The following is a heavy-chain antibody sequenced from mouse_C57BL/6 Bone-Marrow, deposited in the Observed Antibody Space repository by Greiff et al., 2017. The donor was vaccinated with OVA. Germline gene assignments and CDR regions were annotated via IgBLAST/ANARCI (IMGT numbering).Heavy chain of an antibody. J-gene: IGHJ2*01. CDR2: IRLKSDNYAT. Sequence: EVKLEESGGGLVQPGGSMKLSCVASGFTFSNYWMNWVRQSPEKGLEWVAQIRLKSDNYATHYAESVKGRFTISRDDSKSSVYLQMNNLRAEDTRIYYCTSIPAEDYWGQGTTLTVSS. CDR1: GFTFSNYW. V-gene: IGHV6-3*01. CDR3: TSIPAEDY.